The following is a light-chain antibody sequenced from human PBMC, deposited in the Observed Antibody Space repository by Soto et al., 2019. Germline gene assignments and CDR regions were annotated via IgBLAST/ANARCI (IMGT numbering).Light chain of an antibody. CDR1: SSDVGGYEY. CDR2: EVI. Sequence: QSALTQPASVSGSPGQAITISCTGTSSDVGGYEYVSWYQQYPGKAPKLMIYEVIDRPAGAPRRFSGSKSGNMASLTISGLQAEDEADYYCSAYSSSITVLFGGGTKLTVL. CDR3: SAYSSSITVL. J-gene: IGLJ2*01. V-gene: IGLV2-14*01.